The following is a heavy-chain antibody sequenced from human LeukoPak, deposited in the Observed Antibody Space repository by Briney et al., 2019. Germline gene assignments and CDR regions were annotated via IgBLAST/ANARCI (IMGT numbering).Heavy chain of an antibody. J-gene: IGHJ6*02. V-gene: IGHV4-59*01. D-gene: IGHD3-22*01. CDR2: IYYSGST. CDR3: ASSRHYYDSSGYYPPRRHYGMDV. Sequence: SETLSLTCTVSGGSISSYYWSWLRQPPGKGLEWIGYIYYSGSTNYNPSLKSRVTISVDTSKNQFSLKLSSVTAADTAVYYCASSRHYYDSSGYYPPRRHYGMDVWGQGTTVTVSS. CDR1: GGSISSYY.